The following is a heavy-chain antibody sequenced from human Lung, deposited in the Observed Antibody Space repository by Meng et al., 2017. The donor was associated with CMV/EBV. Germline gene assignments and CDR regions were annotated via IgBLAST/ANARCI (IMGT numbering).Heavy chain of an antibody. CDR2: IYFLGSS. J-gene: IGHJ6*02. V-gene: IGHV4-39*07. CDR1: GGSVSSGSYY. Sequence: GSLRLSCTVSGGSVSSGSYYWGWIRQPPGKGLEWIASIYFLGSSYYNPSLKRRVTISVDTSKNQFSLKLNSVTAADTAVYYCARDPRLNGMDVWGQGTTVTVYS. CDR3: ARDPRLNGMDV. D-gene: IGHD1-1*01.